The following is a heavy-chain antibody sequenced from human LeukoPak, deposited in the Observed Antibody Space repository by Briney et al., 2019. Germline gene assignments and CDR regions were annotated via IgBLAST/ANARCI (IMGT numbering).Heavy chain of an antibody. V-gene: IGHV4-30-4*01. Sequence: SETLSLTCTVSGVSITGNDQFWSWIRQPPGKGLEWIGYIYYSGTAYYNPCLKGRVNMSRDTSKNQFSLNLNSVTAADTAFYYCGGGLGYCSSTRCPPDSWGQGTLVTVSS. CDR2: IYYSGTA. CDR1: GVSITGNDQF. CDR3: GGGLGYCSSTRCPPDS. D-gene: IGHD2-2*01. J-gene: IGHJ5*01.